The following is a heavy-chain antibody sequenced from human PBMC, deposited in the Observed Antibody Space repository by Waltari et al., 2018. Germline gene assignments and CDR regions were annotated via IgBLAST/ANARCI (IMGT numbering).Heavy chain of an antibody. Sequence: EVQLVESGGGLVQPGGSLRLSCAASGFTFSCYWMSWVRQAPGKGLEGVANRKQDGSEKYYVDAVKGRFTISRDNAKNSLYLQMNSRRAEDTAVYYCARDLGSGALDYWGQGTLVTVSS. V-gene: IGHV3-7*01. CDR2: RKQDGSEK. CDR1: GFTFSCYW. J-gene: IGHJ4*02. D-gene: IGHD3-10*01. CDR3: ARDLGSGALDY.